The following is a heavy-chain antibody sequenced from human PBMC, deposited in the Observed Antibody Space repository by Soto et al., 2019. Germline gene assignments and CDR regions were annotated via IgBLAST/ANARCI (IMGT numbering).Heavy chain of an antibody. CDR3: ARDHANCGGDCYTNLFDP. CDR2: INSDGSSA. Sequence: EVLLVESGGGLVQPGGSLRLACAASGFTFTSHWMHWVRQAPGKGPVWVSRINSDGSSANYADSVKGRFTISRDNXKXTXXLQMNSLRAEDTAVYYCARDHANCGGDCYTNLFDPWGQGTLVTVSS. CDR1: GFTFTSHW. D-gene: IGHD2-21*02. J-gene: IGHJ5*02. V-gene: IGHV3-74*01.